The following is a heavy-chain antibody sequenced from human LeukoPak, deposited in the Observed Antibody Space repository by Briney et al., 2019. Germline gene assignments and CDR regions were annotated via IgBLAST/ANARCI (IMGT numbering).Heavy chain of an antibody. CDR1: GYTFTSYG. Sequence: ASVKVSCKASGYTFTSYGISWVRQAPGQGLEWMGWISAYNGNTNYAQKLQGRVTMTTDTSTSTAYMELRSLRSDDTAVYYCARDQRVSYCYYGMDVWGQGTTVTVSS. V-gene: IGHV1-18*01. CDR3: ARDQRVSYCYYGMDV. J-gene: IGHJ6*02. D-gene: IGHD3-10*01. CDR2: ISAYNGNT.